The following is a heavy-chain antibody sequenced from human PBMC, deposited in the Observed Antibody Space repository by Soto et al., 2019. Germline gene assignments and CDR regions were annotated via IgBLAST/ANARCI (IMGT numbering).Heavy chain of an antibody. J-gene: IGHJ6*02. V-gene: IGHV1-69*12. Sequence: QVQLVQSGAEVRKPGSSVKVSCKVSGGSFISYAISWVRQAPGQGLEWVGGIVPMFGRGNHAQRFQGRVTITADDSTSTVHMELTSLRSEDTAVYYCARDGSTVYTAMVSQYFYGMDVWGLGTTVTVSS. CDR2: IVPMFGRG. CDR1: GGSFISYA. D-gene: IGHD5-18*01. CDR3: ARDGSTVYTAMVSQYFYGMDV.